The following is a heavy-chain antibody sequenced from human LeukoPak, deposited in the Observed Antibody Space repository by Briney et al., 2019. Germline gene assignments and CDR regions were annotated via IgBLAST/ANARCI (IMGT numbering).Heavy chain of an antibody. J-gene: IGHJ3*02. CDR2: IYYSGST. CDR1: GGSISSYY. Sequence: SETLSLTCTVSGGSISSYYWSWIRQPPGKGLEWIGYIYYSGSTNYSPSLKSRVTISVDTSKNQFSLKLSSVTAADTAVYYCARRRDYYGSGSYYPRARAFDIWGQGTMVTVSS. V-gene: IGHV4-59*08. D-gene: IGHD3-10*01. CDR3: ARRRDYYGSGSYYPRARAFDI.